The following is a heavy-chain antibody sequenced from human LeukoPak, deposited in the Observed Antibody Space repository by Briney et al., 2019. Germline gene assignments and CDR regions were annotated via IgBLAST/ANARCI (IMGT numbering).Heavy chain of an antibody. CDR3: ARDRALGVLTAMLNCFDP. Sequence: SETLSLTCTVSGGSISSSGYYWGWIRQPPGKGLEWIGSIYYSGSTYYNPSLKSRVTISVDTSKNKFSLKLSSVTAADTAVYYCARDRALGVLTAMLNCFDPWGQGTLVTVSS. J-gene: IGHJ5*02. D-gene: IGHD2-21*02. V-gene: IGHV4-39*07. CDR1: GGSISSSGYY. CDR2: IYYSGST.